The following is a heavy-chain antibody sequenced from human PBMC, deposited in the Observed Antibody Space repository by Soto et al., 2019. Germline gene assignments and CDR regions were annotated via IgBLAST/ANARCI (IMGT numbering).Heavy chain of an antibody. D-gene: IGHD3-9*01. CDR3: AKDIDWLFNYYYGMDV. J-gene: IGHJ6*02. Sequence: EVQLLESGGGLVQPGGSLRLSCAASGFTFSSYAMSWVRQAPGKGLEWVSAISGSGGSTYYADSVKGRFTISRDNSKNTLYLQMNSLRAEDTAVYYCAKDIDWLFNYYYGMDVWGQGTTVTVSS. CDR2: ISGSGGST. V-gene: IGHV3-23*01. CDR1: GFTFSSYA.